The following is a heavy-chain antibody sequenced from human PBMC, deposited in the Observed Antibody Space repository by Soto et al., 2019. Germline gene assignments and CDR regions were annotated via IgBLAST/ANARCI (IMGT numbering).Heavy chain of an antibody. J-gene: IGHJ6*02. CDR3: GGGGSGGGLDV. D-gene: IGHD3-10*01. Sequence: QMQLQESGPGVVKPSETLSLTCTVSGASISTYYWTWIRQAPGKGLEWIGYLYYSGNTNYNPSLKGGVNMSLGTAKTPFYLALTSATPADTAVYLCGGGGSGGGLDVWGQGTTVTVSS. V-gene: IGHV4-59*01. CDR1: GASISTYY. CDR2: LYYSGNT.